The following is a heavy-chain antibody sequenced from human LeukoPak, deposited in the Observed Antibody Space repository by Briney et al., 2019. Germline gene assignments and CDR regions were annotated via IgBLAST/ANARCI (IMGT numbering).Heavy chain of an antibody. CDR2: ISSSSSYI. CDR1: GFTFSSYS. V-gene: IGHV3-21*01. CDR3: ARGGSGGSCYLASDYCYYYGMDV. J-gene: IGHJ6*02. Sequence: GGSLRLSCAASGFTFSSYSMNWGRQAPGKGLEWGSSISSSSSYIYYADSVKGRFTISRDTAKNSLYLQMNSLSAEDTAVYYCARGGSGGSCYLASDYCYYYGMDVWGQGTTVTVSS. D-gene: IGHD2-15*01.